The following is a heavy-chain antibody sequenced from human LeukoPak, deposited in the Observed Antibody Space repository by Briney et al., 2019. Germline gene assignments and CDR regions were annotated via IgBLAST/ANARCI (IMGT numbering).Heavy chain of an antibody. J-gene: IGHJ4*02. D-gene: IGHD3-22*01. CDR1: GGTFSSYA. Sequence: SVKVSCKASGGTFSSYAISWVRQAPGQGLRWMGALIPIFGTANYAQKFQGKATITADESTSTAYMELSSLRSEDTAVYYCASLYDSSGYYRKPQTYYFDYGGQGTLVTVSS. CDR2: LIPIFGTA. V-gene: IGHV1-69*01. CDR3: ASLYDSSGYYRKPQTYYFDY.